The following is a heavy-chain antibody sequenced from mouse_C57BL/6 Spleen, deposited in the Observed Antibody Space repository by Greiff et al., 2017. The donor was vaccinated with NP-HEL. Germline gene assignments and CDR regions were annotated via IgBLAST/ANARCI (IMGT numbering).Heavy chain of an antibody. Sequence: QVQLQQPGAELVKPGASVKMSCKASGYTFTSYWITWVKQRPGQGLEWIGDIYPGSGSTNYNEKFKSKATLTVDTSSSTAYMQLSSLTSEDSAVYYCARRREGYSNYEAWFAYWGQGTLVTVSA. CDR3: ARRREGYSNYEAWFAY. V-gene: IGHV1-55*01. CDR1: GYTFTSYW. D-gene: IGHD2-5*01. CDR2: IYPGSGST. J-gene: IGHJ3*01.